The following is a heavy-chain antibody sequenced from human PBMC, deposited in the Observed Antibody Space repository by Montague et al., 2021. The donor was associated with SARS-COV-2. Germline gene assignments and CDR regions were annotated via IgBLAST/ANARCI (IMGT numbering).Heavy chain of an antibody. Sequence: SETLSLTCTVSGGSISSYYWSWIRQPPGKGLEWIGYIYYSGSTNYNPSLKSRVTISVDTSKNQFSLKLSSVTAADTAVYHCARGRRRSITIFGVVIIDAFDIWGQGTMVTVSS. CDR1: GGSISSYY. D-gene: IGHD3-3*01. CDR2: IYYSGST. J-gene: IGHJ3*02. CDR3: ARGRRRSITIFGVVIIDAFDI. V-gene: IGHV4-59*01.